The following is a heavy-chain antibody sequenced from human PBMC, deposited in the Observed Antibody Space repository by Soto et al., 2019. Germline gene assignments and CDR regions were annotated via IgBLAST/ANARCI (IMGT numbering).Heavy chain of an antibody. J-gene: IGHJ4*02. Sequence: QSQTLSLTCTVSGGSISSYYWSWIRHPPGKGLEWIGYIYYSGSTNYNPSLKSRVTISVDTSKNLFSLKLSSGTAADTAVYYCARSSGVPLLYFDYWGQGTLVTVSS. CDR2: IYYSGST. CDR3: ARSSGVPLLYFDY. D-gene: IGHD1-26*01. CDR1: GGSISSYY. V-gene: IGHV4-59*08.